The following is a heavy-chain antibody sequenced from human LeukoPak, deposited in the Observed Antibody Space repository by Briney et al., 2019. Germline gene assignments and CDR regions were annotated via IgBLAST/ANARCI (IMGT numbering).Heavy chain of an antibody. CDR3: VVAAARRGDYMDV. Sequence: PSETLSLTCTVSGGSISSYYWSWIRQPAGKGLEWIGRIYTSGSTNYNPSLKSRVTMSVDTSKNQFSLKLSSVTAADTAVYYCVVAAARRGDYMDVWGKGTTVTVSS. J-gene: IGHJ6*03. CDR2: IYTSGST. V-gene: IGHV4-4*07. D-gene: IGHD2-15*01. CDR1: GGSISSYY.